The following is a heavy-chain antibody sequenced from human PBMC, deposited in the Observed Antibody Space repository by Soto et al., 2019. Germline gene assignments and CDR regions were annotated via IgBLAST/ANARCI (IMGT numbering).Heavy chain of an antibody. Sequence: QVQLVQSGADVGKPGASMKISCAASGYTFIDYFIHWVRQAPGQGLEWMWLINPGDGATWYAQKLQGRLTLTSETSTTTVYMDLSSLRAEDTAVYYCARAVYAIGEYDVSYFDSWGQGTVVTVSS. J-gene: IGHJ4*02. CDR3: ARAVYAIGEYDVSYFDS. CDR2: INPGDGAT. D-gene: IGHD4-17*01. CDR1: GYTFIDYF. V-gene: IGHV1-46*04.